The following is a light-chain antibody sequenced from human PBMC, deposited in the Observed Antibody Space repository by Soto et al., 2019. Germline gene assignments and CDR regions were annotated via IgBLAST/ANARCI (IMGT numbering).Light chain of an antibody. J-gene: IGKJ2*01. V-gene: IGKV3-15*01. CDR3: QQYKDWYT. Sequence: EIVMTQSPATLSVSPGERATLSCRASQSVGSNLAWYQHRPGQAPRLLILGAFTRDNGVPARFSGSGSGTEFTLTISGLQSEDSAVYYCQQYKDWYTFGQGTKLQIK. CDR2: GAF. CDR1: QSVGSN.